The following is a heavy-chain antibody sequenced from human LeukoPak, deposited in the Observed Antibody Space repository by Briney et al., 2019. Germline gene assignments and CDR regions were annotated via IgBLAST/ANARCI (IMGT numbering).Heavy chain of an antibody. CDR3: ARAPINALFGITMVRGVHAYYFDY. CDR1: GYTFTSYD. CDR2: INPNSGGT. Sequence: EASVKVSCKASGYTFTSYDINWVRQATGQGLEWMGWINPNSGGTNYAQKFQGRVTMTRDTSISTAYMELSSLRSEDTAVYYCARAPINALFGITMVRGVHAYYFDYWGQGTLVTVSS. V-gene: IGHV1-2*02. D-gene: IGHD3-10*01. J-gene: IGHJ4*02.